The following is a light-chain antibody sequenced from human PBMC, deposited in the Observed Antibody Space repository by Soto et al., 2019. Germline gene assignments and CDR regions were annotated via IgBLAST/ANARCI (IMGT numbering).Light chain of an antibody. CDR2: EDS. Sequence: QSALTQPASVSGSPGQSITISCTGTSSDIGGYNYVSWYQQHPGKAPKLIIYEDSNRASGVSNRFYGSKSGNTASLPISGLQAEDEADYSCSSYASSSTVFAGGTKLTVL. CDR3: SSYASSSTV. J-gene: IGLJ2*01. V-gene: IGLV2-14*01. CDR1: SSDIGGYNY.